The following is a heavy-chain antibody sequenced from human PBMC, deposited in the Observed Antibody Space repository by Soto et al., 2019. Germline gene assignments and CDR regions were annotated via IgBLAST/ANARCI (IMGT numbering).Heavy chain of an antibody. V-gene: IGHV4-30-4*01. CDR2: IYYRGST. Sequence: PSETLSLTCTVSGGSISSDNFFWSWIRQPPGEGLEWIGYIYYRGSTYYNPSLESRLTLLVDTSKNQFSLKPRSVTAAHTAVYYCARVAIACPSSSCYNHYHYSLDVWGQGTTVTVSS. CDR1: GGSISSDNFF. J-gene: IGHJ6*02. D-gene: IGHD2-2*02. CDR3: ARVAIACPSSSCYNHYHYSLDV.